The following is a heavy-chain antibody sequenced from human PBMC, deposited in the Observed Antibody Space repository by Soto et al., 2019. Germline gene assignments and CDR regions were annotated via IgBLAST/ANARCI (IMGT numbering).Heavy chain of an antibody. V-gene: IGHV3-9*01. D-gene: IGHD5-12*01. CDR2: ISWNSGSI. J-gene: IGHJ4*02. Sequence: GGSLRLSCAASGFTFDDYAMHWVRQAPGKGLEWVSGISWNSGSIGYADSVKGRFTISRDNAKNSLYLQMNSLRAEDTALYYCAKDAPRDGYNHFDYWGQGTLVTVSS. CDR1: GFTFDDYA. CDR3: AKDAPRDGYNHFDY.